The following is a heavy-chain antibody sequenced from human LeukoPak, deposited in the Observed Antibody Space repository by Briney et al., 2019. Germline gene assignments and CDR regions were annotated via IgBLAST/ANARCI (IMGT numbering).Heavy chain of an antibody. CDR2: ISSSSLSI. CDR1: GFTSSSDN. V-gene: IGHV3-48*02. CDR3: ARGRIVVAGTFDY. D-gene: IGHD6-19*01. J-gene: IGHJ4*02. Sequence: GGSLQRSCAASGFTSSSDNMNWVRQAPGKGLEWVSYISSSSLSIYNADSVQGRFTISRDNAKNSLFLQKHSLRDEDTAVYYCARGRIVVAGTFDYWVQATLVTVSS.